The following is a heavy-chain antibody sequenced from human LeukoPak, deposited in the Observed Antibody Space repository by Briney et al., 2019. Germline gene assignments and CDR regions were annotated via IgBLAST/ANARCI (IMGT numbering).Heavy chain of an antibody. J-gene: IGHJ5*02. CDR1: GGSISSGDYY. V-gene: IGHV4-30-4*08. CDR3: ARAGIYGSGSYSPNWFDP. D-gene: IGHD3-10*01. CDR2: IYYSGST. Sequence: PSETLSLTCTVSGGSISSGDYYWSWIRQPPGKGLEWIGYIYYSGSTYYNPSLKSRVTISVDTSKNQFSLKLSSVTAADTAVCYCARAGIYGSGSYSPNWFDPWGQGTLVTVSS.